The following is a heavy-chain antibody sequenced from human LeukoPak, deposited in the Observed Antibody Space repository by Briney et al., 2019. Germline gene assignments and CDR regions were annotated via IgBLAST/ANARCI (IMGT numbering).Heavy chain of an antibody. J-gene: IGHJ6*02. CDR1: GGTFISYA. D-gene: IGHD6-13*01. V-gene: IGHV1-69*13. Sequence: GASVKVSCKASGGTFISYAISWVRQAPGQGLEWMGGIIPIFGTANYAQMFQGRVTITADESTSTAYMELSSLRSEDTAVYYCATTNPGYSSSWSYYGMDVWGQGTTVTVSS. CDR2: IIPIFGTA. CDR3: ATTNPGYSSSWSYYGMDV.